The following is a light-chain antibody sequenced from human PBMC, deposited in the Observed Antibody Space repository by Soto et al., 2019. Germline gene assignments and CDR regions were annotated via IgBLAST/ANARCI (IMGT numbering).Light chain of an antibody. CDR1: SSDVGGYDY. CDR2: EVS. CDR3: ISYTSSTTLV. J-gene: IGLJ2*01. V-gene: IGLV2-14*01. Sequence: QSALTQPASVSGSPGQSITISCTGTSSDVGGYDYVSWYQQHPDKAPKLMIYEVSNRPSGVSNRFSGSKSGNTASLTISGLQAEDEADYYCISYTSSTTLVFGGGTNVTVL.